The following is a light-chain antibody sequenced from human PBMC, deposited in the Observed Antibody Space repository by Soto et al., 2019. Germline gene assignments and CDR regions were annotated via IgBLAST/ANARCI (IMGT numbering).Light chain of an antibody. CDR2: AAS. J-gene: IGKJ1*01. V-gene: IGKV1-9*01. CDR3: QQLNSYPRT. CDR1: PGIRSF. Sequence: DIQLTQSPSFLSASVGDRVTITCRASPGIRSFLAWYQQKPGKAPKLLIYAASTLQSGVPSRFSGSGSGTEFALTISSLQPEDFATYYCQQLNSYPRTFGQGTKVEI.